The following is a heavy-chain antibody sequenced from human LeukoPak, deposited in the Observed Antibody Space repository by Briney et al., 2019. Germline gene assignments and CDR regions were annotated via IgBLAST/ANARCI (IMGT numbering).Heavy chain of an antibody. CDR3: VKDDGIAAAGSSS. CDR1: GFTFSSYG. D-gene: IGHD6-13*01. J-gene: IGHJ5*02. CDR2: IRYDGSNK. V-gene: IGHV3-30*02. Sequence: PGGSLRLSCAASGFTFSSYGMHWVRQAPGKGLEWVAFIRYDGSNKYYADSVKGRFTISRDNSKNTLYLQMNSLRAEDTAVYYCVKDDGIAAAGSSSWGQGTLVTVSS.